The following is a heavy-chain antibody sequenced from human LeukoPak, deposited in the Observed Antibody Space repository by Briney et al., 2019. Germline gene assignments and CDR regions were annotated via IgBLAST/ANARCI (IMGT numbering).Heavy chain of an antibody. J-gene: IGHJ4*02. CDR1: GYTFTSYG. Sequence: GASVKVSCKASGYTFTSYGISWVRQAPGQGLEWMGWISAYNGNTNYAQKLQGRVTMTTDTSTSTAYMELRSLRSDDTAVYYCARGGDYDFWSGYYTDYYFDYWGQGTLVTVSS. D-gene: IGHD3-3*01. CDR2: ISAYNGNT. CDR3: ARGGDYDFWSGYYTDYYFDY. V-gene: IGHV1-18*01.